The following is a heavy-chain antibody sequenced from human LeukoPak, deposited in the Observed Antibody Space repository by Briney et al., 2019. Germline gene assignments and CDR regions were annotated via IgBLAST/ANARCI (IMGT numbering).Heavy chain of an antibody. CDR2: ISYDGSNK. CDR3: AKAYGYGDYFDY. J-gene: IGHJ4*02. V-gene: IGHV3-30*18. CDR1: GFTFSSYG. D-gene: IGHD4/OR15-4a*01. Sequence: GGSLRLSCAASGFTFSSYGMHWVRQAPGKGLEWVAVISYDGSNKYYADSVRGRFTISRENSKNTLYLQMNSLRAEDTAVYYCAKAYGYGDYFDYWGQGTLVTVSS.